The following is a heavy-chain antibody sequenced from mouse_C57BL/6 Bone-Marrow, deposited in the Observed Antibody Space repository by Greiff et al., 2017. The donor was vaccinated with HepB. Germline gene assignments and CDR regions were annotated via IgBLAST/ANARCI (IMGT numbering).Heavy chain of an antibody. V-gene: IGHV1-69*01. J-gene: IGHJ4*01. CDR2: IDPSYSYT. Sequence: VQLQQPGAELVMPGASVKLSCKASGYTFTSYWMHWVKQRPGQGLEWIGEIDPSYSYTNYNQKFKGKSTLTVDKSSSTAYMQLSSLTSEDSAVYYCARDYGSSSYYYAMYYWGQGTSVTVSS. CDR3: ARDYGSSSYYYAMYY. CDR1: GYTFTSYW. D-gene: IGHD1-1*01.